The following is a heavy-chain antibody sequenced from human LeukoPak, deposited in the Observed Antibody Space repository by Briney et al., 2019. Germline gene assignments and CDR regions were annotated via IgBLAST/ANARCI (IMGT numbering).Heavy chain of an antibody. D-gene: IGHD1-26*01. CDR2: IYSGGST. CDR3: ARGGGSYPFDY. V-gene: IGHV3-66*01. CDR1: GFTFSSYA. Sequence: GGSLRLSCAASGFTFSSYAMSWVRQAPGKGLEWVSVIYSGGSTYYADSVKGRFTISRDNSKNTLYLQMNSLRAEDTAVYYCARGGGSYPFDYWGQGTLVTVSS. J-gene: IGHJ4*02.